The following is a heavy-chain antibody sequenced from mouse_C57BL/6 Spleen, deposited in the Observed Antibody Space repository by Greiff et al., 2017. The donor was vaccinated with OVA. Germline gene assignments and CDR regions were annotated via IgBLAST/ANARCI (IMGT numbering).Heavy chain of an antibody. Sequence: QVQLQQPGAELVKPGASVKLSCKASGYTFTSYWMPWVKQRPGQGLEWIGQIDPSDSYTNSNQKFKGKATLTVDTSSSTAYMQLSSLTSEDSSVYYCARKGYYGSSLYYFDYWGQGTTLTVSS. D-gene: IGHD1-1*01. CDR3: ARKGYYGSSLYYFDY. V-gene: IGHV1-50*01. J-gene: IGHJ2*01. CDR2: IDPSDSYT. CDR1: GYTFTSYW.